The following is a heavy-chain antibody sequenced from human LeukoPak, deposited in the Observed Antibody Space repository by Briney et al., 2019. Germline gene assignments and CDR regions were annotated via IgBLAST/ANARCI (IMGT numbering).Heavy chain of an antibody. Sequence: SQTLSLTCTVSGGSISSGGYYWSWIRQHPGKDLEWIGYIYYSGSTYYNPSLKSRVTISVDTSKNQFSLKLSSVTAADTAVYYCARVYKYDFWSGYSFDYWGQGTLVSVSS. V-gene: IGHV4-31*03. J-gene: IGHJ4*02. D-gene: IGHD3-3*01. CDR3: ARVYKYDFWSGYSFDY. CDR2: IYYSGST. CDR1: GGSISSGGYY.